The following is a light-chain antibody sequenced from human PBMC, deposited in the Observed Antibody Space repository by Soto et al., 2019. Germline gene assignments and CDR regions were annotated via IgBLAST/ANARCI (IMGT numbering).Light chain of an antibody. Sequence: DIQLTQSPSFLSXXVXXXXTXXXRARQGISTYLAWYQQKPGKAPKLLIYAASTLQSGVPSRFSGSGSGTDFTFTISSLQADDIATYYCQQSYSTPRTFGQGTKVDIK. CDR1: QGISTY. J-gene: IGKJ1*01. CDR2: AAS. CDR3: QQSYSTPRT. V-gene: IGKV1-9*01.